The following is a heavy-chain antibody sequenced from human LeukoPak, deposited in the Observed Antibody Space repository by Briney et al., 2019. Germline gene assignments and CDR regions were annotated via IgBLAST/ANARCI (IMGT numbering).Heavy chain of an antibody. V-gene: IGHV4-39*07. CDR3: AEDSRVTWFFV. CDR2: IDDSGST. CDR1: GDSVSSSYHY. J-gene: IGHJ4*02. D-gene: IGHD3-9*01. Sequence: SETLSLTCTVSGDSVSSSYHYWGWIRQPPGKGLEWIGTIDDSGSTYYNPSLKSRVTISADMSKKQFSLNLNSVTAADTAVYYCAEDSRVTWFFVWGQGILVTVSS.